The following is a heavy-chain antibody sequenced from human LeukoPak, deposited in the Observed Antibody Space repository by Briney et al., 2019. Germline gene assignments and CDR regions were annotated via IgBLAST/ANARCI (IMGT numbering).Heavy chain of an antibody. Sequence: GGSLRLSCSASGFTFSTYWMDWVRQAPGKGLEWVASISPDGNKKYSADFVKGRFTISRDNAENSLYLQMNSLRVEDTAFYYCARDLAYSRLDYWGQGMLVTVSS. CDR3: ARDLAYSRLDY. CDR1: GFTFSTYW. J-gene: IGHJ4*02. CDR2: ISPDGNKK. V-gene: IGHV3-7*01. D-gene: IGHD5-18*01.